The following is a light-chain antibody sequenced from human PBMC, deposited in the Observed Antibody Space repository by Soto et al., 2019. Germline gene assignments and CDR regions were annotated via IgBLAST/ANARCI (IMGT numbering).Light chain of an antibody. Sequence: EIVLTQSPGTLSLSPGERATLSCRASQSVASRNLAWYQQKSGQAPRLLIYGASSRAIHTPDRFSGSGSGTDFTLTISGLEPEDFAVYYCHHFGNSLWTFGQGTKVDI. CDR1: QSVASRN. V-gene: IGKV3-20*01. J-gene: IGKJ1*01. CDR3: HHFGNSLWT. CDR2: GAS.